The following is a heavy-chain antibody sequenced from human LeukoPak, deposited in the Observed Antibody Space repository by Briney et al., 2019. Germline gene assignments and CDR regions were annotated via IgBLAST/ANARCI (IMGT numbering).Heavy chain of an antibody. V-gene: IGHV3-15*01. CDR3: TTDTPDLLCWSITGCIGDFDY. D-gene: IGHD2-2*01. J-gene: IGHJ4*02. CDR1: GSTFSSYS. CDR2: IKSKTDGGKT. Sequence: GGPLRLSCAASGSTFSSYSMNWVRQAPGTGREGVGRIKSKTDGGKTLYAAPVKGRFTISRDDSKNTLYLQMKSLKTEEQARYFCTTDTPDLLCWSITGCIGDFDYWGQGTLVTVSS.